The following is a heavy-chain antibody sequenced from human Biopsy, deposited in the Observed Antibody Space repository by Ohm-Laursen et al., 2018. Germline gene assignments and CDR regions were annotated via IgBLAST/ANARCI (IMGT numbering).Heavy chain of an antibody. Sequence: SDTLSLTCTVSGDSISSYYWSWIRQPPGKGLEWIGYVYYTGSTDYNPSLQSRVTISVDTSKNQFSLKLSSVTAADTAVFFCARLYRLDDYWNDDPPDAFDVWGQGTRVTVSS. CDR3: ARLYRLDDYWNDDPPDAFDV. CDR1: GDSISSYY. J-gene: IGHJ3*01. D-gene: IGHD3-3*01. V-gene: IGHV4-59*07. CDR2: VYYTGST.